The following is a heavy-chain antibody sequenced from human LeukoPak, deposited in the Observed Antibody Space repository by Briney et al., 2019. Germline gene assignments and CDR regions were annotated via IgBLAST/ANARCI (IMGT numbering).Heavy chain of an antibody. Sequence: GGSLRLSCAASGFTFSSYGMHWVRQAPGKGLEGGAFIRYDGSNKYYADSVKGRFTISRDNSKNTLYLQMNSLRAEDTAVYYCAKDYSDYYDSSGYYPSPVGYWGQGTLVTVSS. D-gene: IGHD3-22*01. CDR3: AKDYSDYYDSSGYYPSPVGY. V-gene: IGHV3-30*02. CDR1: GFTFSSYG. CDR2: IRYDGSNK. J-gene: IGHJ4*02.